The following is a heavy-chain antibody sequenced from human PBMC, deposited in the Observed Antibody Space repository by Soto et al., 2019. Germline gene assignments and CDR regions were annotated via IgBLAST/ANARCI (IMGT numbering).Heavy chain of an antibody. D-gene: IGHD1-7*01. CDR1: GAYVSDFS. V-gene: IGHV4-4*07. J-gene: IGHJ1*01. CDR3: ARESGENWTYEAH. CDR2: ITVNGIT. Sequence: QVQQLESGPGLVKPWDTLALTWTVSGAYVSDFSWCWIRQPAGKGLEGIGRITVNGITQYTPAFRSRVTMSMDTSRNQFSLNLASATAADTALYYCARESGENWTYEAHWRQGTLVTVSS.